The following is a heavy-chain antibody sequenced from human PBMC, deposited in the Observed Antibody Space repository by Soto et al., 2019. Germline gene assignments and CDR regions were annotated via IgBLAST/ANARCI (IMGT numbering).Heavy chain of an antibody. CDR1: GGSISSYY. D-gene: IGHD6-19*01. J-gene: IGHJ4*02. Sequence: SETLSPTCTVSGGSISSYYWSWIRQPPGKGLEWIGYIYYSGSTNYNPSLKSRVTISVDTSKNQFSLKLSSVTAADTAVYYCARLSYGYSSGWNFDYWGQGTLVTVSS. V-gene: IGHV4-59*08. CDR3: ARLSYGYSSGWNFDY. CDR2: IYYSGST.